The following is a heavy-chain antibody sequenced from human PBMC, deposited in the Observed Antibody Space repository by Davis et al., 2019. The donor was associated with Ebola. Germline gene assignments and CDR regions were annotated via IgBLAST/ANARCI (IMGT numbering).Heavy chain of an antibody. D-gene: IGHD6-19*01. V-gene: IGHV3-30-3*01. CDR2: ISYDGSNK. Sequence: GGSLRLSCAASGFTFSSYAMHWVRQAPGKGLEWVAVISYDGSNKYYADSVKGWFTISRDNSKNTLYLQMNSLRAEDTAVYYCAKEEYSSGWSDYWGQGTLVTVSS. CDR3: AKEEYSSGWSDY. J-gene: IGHJ4*02. CDR1: GFTFSSYA.